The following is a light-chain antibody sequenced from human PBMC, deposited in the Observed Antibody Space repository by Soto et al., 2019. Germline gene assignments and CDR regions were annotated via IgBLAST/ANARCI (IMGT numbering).Light chain of an antibody. CDR1: QSIGTW. V-gene: IGKV1-5*01. J-gene: IGKJ2*01. CDR2: DAS. Sequence: DPQMTQSPSTLSASVGDRVTITCRASQSIGTWMAWYQQIPGKAPKLLIFDASTLQSGVPSRFSGSGSGTEFTLTISSLHPDDFATYYCQQYNGYSYTFGQGTKLEI. CDR3: QQYNGYSYT.